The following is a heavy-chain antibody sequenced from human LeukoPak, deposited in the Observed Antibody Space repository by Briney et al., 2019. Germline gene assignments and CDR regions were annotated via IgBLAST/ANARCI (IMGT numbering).Heavy chain of an antibody. CDR1: GGSISSYY. J-gene: IGHJ4*02. V-gene: IGHV4-4*07. CDR2: IYTSGST. Sequence: SETLSLTCTVSGGSISSYYWSWIRQPAGKGLEWIGRIYTSGSTNYNPSLKSRVTISVDTSKNQFSLKLSSVTAADTAVYYCARGLTSSSWYKGIRFDYWGQGTLVTVSS. D-gene: IGHD6-13*01. CDR3: ARGLTSSSWYKGIRFDY.